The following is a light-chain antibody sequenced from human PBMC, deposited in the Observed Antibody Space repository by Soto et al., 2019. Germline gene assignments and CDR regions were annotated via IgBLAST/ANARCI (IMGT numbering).Light chain of an antibody. V-gene: IGKV4-1*01. CDR1: QSVLYTSNNKNY. J-gene: IGKJ4*01. Sequence: DIVMTQSPNSLAVSLGERATLNCKSSQSVLYTSNNKNYLAWYQQKPRQPPKLLIYWASTRESGVPDRFSGSGSGTDFTLTISSLHAEDVAVYYCQQYYSTPLTFGGGTKVEIK. CDR3: QQYYSTPLT. CDR2: WAS.